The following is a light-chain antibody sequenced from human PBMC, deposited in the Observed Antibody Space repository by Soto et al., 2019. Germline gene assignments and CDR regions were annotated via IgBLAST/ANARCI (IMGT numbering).Light chain of an antibody. V-gene: IGLV2-14*01. CDR2: DVS. J-gene: IGLJ1*01. CDR3: CSYTTSNTRQIV. Sequence: QSALTQPASVSGSPVQSITISCTGTSSDVGGYNYVSWYQQQPGKAPKFMIYDVSNRPSGVSNRFSGSKSGNTASLTISGLQAEDEADYYCCSYTTSNTRQIVFGTLTKVTGL. CDR1: SSDVGGYNY.